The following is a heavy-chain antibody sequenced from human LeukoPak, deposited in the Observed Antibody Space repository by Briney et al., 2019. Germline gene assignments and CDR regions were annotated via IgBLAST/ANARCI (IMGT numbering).Heavy chain of an antibody. CDR3: ARTPVDFWSGYYPGNYYYYYMDV. V-gene: IGHV3-11*04. CDR2: ISSSGSTI. Sequence: GGSLRLSCAASGFTFSDYYMSWIRQAPGKGLEWVSYISSSGSTIYYADSVKGRFTIARDNAKNSLYLQMNSLRAEDTAVYYCARTPVDFWSGYYPGNYYYYYMDVWGKGTTVTVSS. CDR1: GFTFSDYY. D-gene: IGHD3-3*01. J-gene: IGHJ6*03.